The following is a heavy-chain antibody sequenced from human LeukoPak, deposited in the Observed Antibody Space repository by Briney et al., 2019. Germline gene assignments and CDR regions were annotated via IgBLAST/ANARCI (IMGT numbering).Heavy chain of an antibody. CDR1: GGSISSYY. J-gene: IGHJ5*02. CDR2: IYYSGST. CDR3: ARSRYIVVVPAAMLGPSRNWFDP. V-gene: IGHV4-59*01. Sequence: PSETLSLTCTVSGGSISSYYWSWIRQPPGKGLEWIGYIYYSGSTNYNPSLESRVTISVDTSKNQFSLKLSSVTAADTAVYYCARSRYIVVVPAAMLGPSRNWFDPWGQGTLVTVSS. D-gene: IGHD2-2*01.